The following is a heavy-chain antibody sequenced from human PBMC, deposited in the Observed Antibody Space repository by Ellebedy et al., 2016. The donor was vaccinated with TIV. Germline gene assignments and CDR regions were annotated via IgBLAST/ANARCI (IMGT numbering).Heavy chain of an antibody. Sequence: AASVKVSCKASGYTFSSYHMYWVRQAPGQGLEWMGIINPSGGSTEYAPKFQGSLTMTRDPSTSTVYMELRSLRSDDTAVYYCARVAITTPGTDNWGQGTLVTVSS. CDR1: GYTFSSYH. CDR3: ARVAITTPGTDN. J-gene: IGHJ4*02. V-gene: IGHV1-46*01. D-gene: IGHD6-13*01. CDR2: INPSGGST.